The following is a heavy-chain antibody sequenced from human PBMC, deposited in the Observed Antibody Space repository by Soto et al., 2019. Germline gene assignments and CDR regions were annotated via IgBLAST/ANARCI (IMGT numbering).Heavy chain of an antibody. CDR1: GFSSYW. D-gene: IGHD6-6*01. Sequence: PGESLKISCKGYGFSSYWISWLRQMPGRGLEWMGIINPGDSDTIYSPSFQGQVTISVDKSINTAYLQWDSLRASDTAIYYCAIEGRHLVLDYWGQGTPVTVSS. CDR3: AIEGRHLVLDY. CDR2: INPGDSDT. J-gene: IGHJ4*02. V-gene: IGHV5-51*01.